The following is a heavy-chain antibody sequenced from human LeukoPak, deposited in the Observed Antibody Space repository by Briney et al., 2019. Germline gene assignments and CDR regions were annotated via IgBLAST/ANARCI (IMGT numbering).Heavy chain of an antibody. Sequence: GESLKISCKGSGYSFTSYWIGWVRQMPGKGLEGMGIIYPGDSDTRYSPSFQGQVTISVDKSISTAYLQWSSLKASAPAIYYCAKIDRQYCSRSSCYALDFWGQGTQVTVSS. CDR3: AKIDRQYCSRSSCYALDF. CDR1: GYSFTSYW. D-gene: IGHD2-2*01. CDR2: IYPGDSDT. V-gene: IGHV5-51*01. J-gene: IGHJ4*02.